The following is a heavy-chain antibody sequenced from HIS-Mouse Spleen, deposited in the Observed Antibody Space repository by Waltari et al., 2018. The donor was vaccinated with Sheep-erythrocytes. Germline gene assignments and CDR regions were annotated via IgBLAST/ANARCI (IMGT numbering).Heavy chain of an antibody. CDR3: ARGAFDI. Sequence: QVQLVESGGGVVQPGRSLSLSVSALGFTFSSYAMHWVRQAPGKGLEWVEVISYDGSNKYYADSVKGRFTISRDNSKNTLYLQMNSLRAEDTAVYYCARGAFDIWGQGTMVTVSS. V-gene: IGHV3-30-3*01. CDR1: GFTFSSYA. CDR2: ISYDGSNK. J-gene: IGHJ3*02.